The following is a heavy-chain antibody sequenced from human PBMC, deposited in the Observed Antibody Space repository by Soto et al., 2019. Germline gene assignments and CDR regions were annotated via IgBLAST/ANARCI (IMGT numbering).Heavy chain of an antibody. Sequence: EVQLVESGGGLVQPGGSLRLSCAASEFTFSSYWMNWVRQAPGKGLEWVAKIKEDGSEKYYVDSVKGRFTISRDNAKNSMYLKMNSRRGEDTAVYYCARDLGAPGRGSAVGYYYHYGMDVWGQGTTVTVSS. D-gene: IGHD2-2*01. CDR3: ARDLGAPGRGSAVGYYYHYGMDV. CDR1: EFTFSSYW. V-gene: IGHV3-7*05. J-gene: IGHJ6*02. CDR2: IKEDGSEK.